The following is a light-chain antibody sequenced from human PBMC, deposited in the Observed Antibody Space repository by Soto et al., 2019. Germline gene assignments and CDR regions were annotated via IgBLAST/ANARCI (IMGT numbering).Light chain of an antibody. J-gene: IGKJ4*01. CDR2: DTS. V-gene: IGKV3-15*01. Sequence: EVVMTQSPATLSVSPGERATLSCRASQSITSNLAWYQHRLGQTPRLLIYDTSTRATGVPARFSGSRSGTEFTLTINSLQSEDFAVYYCQRYNNWPLTFGGGTKV. CDR1: QSITSN. CDR3: QRYNNWPLT.